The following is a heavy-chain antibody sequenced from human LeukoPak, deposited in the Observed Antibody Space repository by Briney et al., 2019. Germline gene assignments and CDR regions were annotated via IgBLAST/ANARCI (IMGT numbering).Heavy chain of an antibody. CDR1: GGSISTYY. CDR3: ARGAYGGNSGDAFDI. V-gene: IGHV4-59*01. D-gene: IGHD4-23*01. Sequence: SETLSLTCTVSGGSISTYYWSWIRQPPGKGLEGMGYMYYSGSTNYNPSLQSRVTISVETSRIQFSLKLRSVTAADTAVYYCARGAYGGNSGDAFDIWGQGTMVTVSS. J-gene: IGHJ3*02. CDR2: MYYSGST.